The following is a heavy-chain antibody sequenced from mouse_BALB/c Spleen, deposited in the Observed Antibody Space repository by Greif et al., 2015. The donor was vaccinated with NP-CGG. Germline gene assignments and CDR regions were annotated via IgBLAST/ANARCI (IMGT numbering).Heavy chain of an antibody. D-gene: IGHD2-2*01. V-gene: IGHV5-4*02. CDR2: ISDGGSYT. J-gene: IGHJ4*01. CDR1: GFTFSDYY. Sequence: EVKLMESGGGLVKPGGSLKLSCAASGFTFSDYYMYWVRQTLEKRLEWVATISDGGSYTYYPDSVKGRFTISRDNAKNNLYLQMSSLKSEDTAMYYCARAPYGYDVYAMDYWGQGTSVTVSS. CDR3: ARAPYGYDVYAMDY.